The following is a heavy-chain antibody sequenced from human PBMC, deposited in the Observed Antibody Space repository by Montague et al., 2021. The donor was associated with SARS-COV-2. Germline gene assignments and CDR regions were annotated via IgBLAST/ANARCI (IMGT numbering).Heavy chain of an antibody. CDR1: GFTFSDYW. J-gene: IGHJ4*02. Sequence: SLRLSCAASGFTFSDYWMHWVRQAPGKGLVWVSRIKGDGTNTIYADSVKGRFAISRDNAQNTVYLKMSSLRAEDAAVYYWVRDGEHWDFDYWGQGGQVNVSS. D-gene: IGHD2-21*01. V-gene: IGHV3-74*01. CDR2: IKGDGTNT. CDR3: VRDGEHWDFDY.